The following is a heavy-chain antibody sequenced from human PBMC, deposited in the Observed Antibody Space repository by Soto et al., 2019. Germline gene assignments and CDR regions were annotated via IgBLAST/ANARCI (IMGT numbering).Heavy chain of an antibody. CDR3: ASGGAGSGPFTWELPDH. J-gene: IGHJ4*02. V-gene: IGHV1-45*02. Sequence: QMQLVQSGAEVKKTGSSVTVSCKALGNTFTYRYLHWVRQAPGQALEWMGWITPFNGDVHYSQKFQERVTITRDRSINTAWMRMSGLRSEDTAMYYCASGGAGSGPFTWELPDHWGQGTLVTVSS. CDR1: GNTFTYRY. CDR2: ITPFNGDV. D-gene: IGHD1-26*01.